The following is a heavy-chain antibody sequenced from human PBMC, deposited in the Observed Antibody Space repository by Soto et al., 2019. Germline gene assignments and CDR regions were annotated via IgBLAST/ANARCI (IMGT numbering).Heavy chain of an antibody. V-gene: IGHV3-30*18. Sequence: QVQLVESGGGVVQPGRSLRLSCAASGFTFSSYGMHWVRQAPGKGLEWVAVISYDGSNKYYADSVKGRFTISGDNSKNTLYLQMNSLRAEDTAVYYCAKVRRAAAGQYYYYYYGMDVWGQGTTVTVSS. J-gene: IGHJ6*02. CDR1: GFTFSSYG. CDR3: AKVRRAAAGQYYYYYYGMDV. CDR2: ISYDGSNK. D-gene: IGHD6-13*01.